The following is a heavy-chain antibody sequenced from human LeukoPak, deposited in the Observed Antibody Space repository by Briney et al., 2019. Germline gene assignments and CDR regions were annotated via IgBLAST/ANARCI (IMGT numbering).Heavy chain of an antibody. J-gene: IGHJ6*03. V-gene: IGHV4-39*07. Sequence: SETLSLTCTVSGGSISSSSYYWGWIRQPPGKGLEWIGSIYYSGSTYYNPSLKSRVTISVDTSKNQFSLKLSSVTAADTAVYYCARVWWGVEVAGTYYYYYMDVWGKGTTVTVS. CDR3: ARVWWGVEVAGTYYYYYMDV. CDR1: GGSISSSSYY. CDR2: IYYSGST. D-gene: IGHD6-19*01.